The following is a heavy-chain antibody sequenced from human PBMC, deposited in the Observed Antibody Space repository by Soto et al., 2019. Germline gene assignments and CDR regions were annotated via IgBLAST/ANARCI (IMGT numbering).Heavy chain of an antibody. V-gene: IGHV1-69*01. J-gene: IGHJ3*02. D-gene: IGHD3-22*01. CDR2: IIPIFGTA. CDR3: AREYYYDSSGYYGPFDAFDI. Sequence: TGQGLEWMGGIIPIFGTANYAQKFQGRVTITADESTSTAYMELSSLRSEDTAVYYCAREYYYDSSGYYGPFDAFDIWGQGTMVTVSS.